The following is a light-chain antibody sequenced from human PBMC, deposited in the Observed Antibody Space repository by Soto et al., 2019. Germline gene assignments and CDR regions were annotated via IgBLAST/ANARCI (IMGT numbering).Light chain of an antibody. J-gene: IGLJ1*01. CDR3: FSYADTNNFV. Sequence: QSALTQPPSASGSPGQSVSISCSGCSSDVGGSKYVSWYQLHPGKAPKLIIYEVNRRPAGAPDRFSGSKSGNTASLTVSGLQAEDEADYYCFSYADTNNFVFGSGTKLTVL. CDR1: SSDVGGSKY. CDR2: EVN. V-gene: IGLV2-8*01.